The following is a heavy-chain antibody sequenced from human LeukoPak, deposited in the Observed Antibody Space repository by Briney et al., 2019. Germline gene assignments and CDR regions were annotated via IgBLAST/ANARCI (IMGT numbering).Heavy chain of an antibody. J-gene: IGHJ4*02. CDR3: ARQGYCSGGSCYKDFDY. CDR2: IYYSGST. D-gene: IGHD2-15*01. CDR1: GGSISSSSYY. V-gene: IGHV4-39*01. Sequence: KPSETLSLTCTVSGGSISSSSYYWGWIRQPPGKGLEWIGSIYYSGSTYHNPSLKSRVTISVDTSKNQFSLKLSSVTAADTAVYYCARQGYCSGGSCYKDFDYWGQGTLVTVSS.